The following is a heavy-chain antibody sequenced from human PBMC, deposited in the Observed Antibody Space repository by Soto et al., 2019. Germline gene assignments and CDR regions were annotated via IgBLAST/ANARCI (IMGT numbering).Heavy chain of an antibody. CDR2: IYHSGST. Sequence: QLQLQESGSGLVKPSQTLSLTCAVSGGSISSGGYSWSWIRQPPGKGLEWIGYIYHSGSTYYNPSLKSRVTISVDRSKNQFSLKLSSVTAADTAVYYCATAVLGDCYFDYWGQGTLVTVSS. V-gene: IGHV4-30-2*01. J-gene: IGHJ4*02. CDR1: GGSISSGGYS. CDR3: ATAVLGDCYFDY. D-gene: IGHD1-26*01.